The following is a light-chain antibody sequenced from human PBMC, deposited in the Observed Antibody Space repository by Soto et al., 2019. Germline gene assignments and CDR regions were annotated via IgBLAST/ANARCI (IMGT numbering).Light chain of an antibody. CDR2: EVS. J-gene: IGLJ1*01. V-gene: IGLV2-8*01. Sequence: QSALTQPPSASGSPGQSVTISCTGTSSVVGGYNYVSWYQQHPGKAPKVIIYEVSKRPSGVPDRFSGSKSGSTASLTVSGLQAEDEADYYCSSYAVTNILVFGTGTKVTV. CDR3: SSYAVTNILV. CDR1: SSVVGGYNY.